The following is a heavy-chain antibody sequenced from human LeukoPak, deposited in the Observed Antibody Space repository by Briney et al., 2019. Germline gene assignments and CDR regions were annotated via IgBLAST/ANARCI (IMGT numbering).Heavy chain of an antibody. J-gene: IGHJ4*02. D-gene: IGHD2-2*01. V-gene: IGHV3-30*04. CDR2: ISYDGSNK. CDR3: ARYCSSTSCYSPGSFDY. CDR1: GFTFSSYA. Sequence: GGSLRLSCAASGFTFSSYAMHWVRQAPGKGLEWVAVISYDGSNKYYADSVKGRFTISRDNSKNTLYLQMNSLRAEDTAVHYCARYCSSTSCYSPGSFDYWGQGTLVTVSS.